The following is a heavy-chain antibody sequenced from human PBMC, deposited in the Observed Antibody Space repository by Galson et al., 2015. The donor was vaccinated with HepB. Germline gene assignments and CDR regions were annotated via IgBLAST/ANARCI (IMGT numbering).Heavy chain of an antibody. D-gene: IGHD3-16*01. CDR2: IKEDGSEK. V-gene: IGHV3-7*03. CDR1: AFTFSIHR. CDR3: ARGGGI. J-gene: IGHJ3*02. Sequence: SLRLSCAASAFTFSIHRMSWARQAPGKGLEWVANIKEDGSEKYYVDSVKGRFTISRDNAKNSLYLQMDSLRAEDTAVYYCARGGGIWGQGTMVTVSS.